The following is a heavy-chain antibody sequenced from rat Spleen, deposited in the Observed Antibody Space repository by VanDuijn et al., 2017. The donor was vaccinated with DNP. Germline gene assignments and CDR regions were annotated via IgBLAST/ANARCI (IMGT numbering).Heavy chain of an antibody. CDR2: ITSSGGST. V-gene: IGHV5-31*01. Sequence: EVQLVESGGDLVQPGRSLKLSCVASGFTFDYYWMTWIRQVPGKGLEWVAAITSSGGSTYYPDSVKGRFTISRDNAKNTLYLQMNSLRSEDTATYYCARGSGTYYWYFDFWGPGTMVTVSS. J-gene: IGHJ1*01. CDR1: GFTFDYYW. D-gene: IGHD5-1*01. CDR3: ARGSGTYYWYFDF.